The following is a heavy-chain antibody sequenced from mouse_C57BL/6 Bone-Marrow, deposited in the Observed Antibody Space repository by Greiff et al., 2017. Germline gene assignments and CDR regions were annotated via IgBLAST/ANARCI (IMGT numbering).Heavy chain of an antibody. V-gene: IGHV1-4*01. CDR3: ARWRFAY. J-gene: IGHJ3*01. Sequence: VQLQQSGAELARPGASVKMSCKASGYTFTSYTMHWVNQRPGQGLEWIGYINPSSGYTKYNQKFKDKATLTADKSSSTAYMQLSSLTSEDSAVYYCARWRFAYWGQGTLVTVSA. CDR2: INPSSGYT. CDR1: GYTFTSYT.